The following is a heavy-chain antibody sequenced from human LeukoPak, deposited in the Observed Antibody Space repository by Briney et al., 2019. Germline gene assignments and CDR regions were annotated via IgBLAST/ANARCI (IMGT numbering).Heavy chain of an antibody. CDR2: IYSGGST. Sequence: GGSLRLSCAASGFTVSSNYMSWVRQAPGKGLEWVSVIYSGGSTYYADSVKGRFTISRDNAKNSLYLQLNSLRAEDTAVYFCARQRYSDYWGQGTLVTVSS. CDR3: ARQRYSDY. J-gene: IGHJ4*02. V-gene: IGHV3-53*01. D-gene: IGHD1-1*01. CDR1: GFTVSSNY.